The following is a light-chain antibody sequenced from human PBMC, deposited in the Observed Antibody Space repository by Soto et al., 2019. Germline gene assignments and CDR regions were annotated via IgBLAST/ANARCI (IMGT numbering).Light chain of an antibody. CDR1: SSDVGGYNY. CDR3: SSYTSSSTPYV. CDR2: EVS. V-gene: IGLV2-14*01. Sequence: QSVLTQPASVPGSPGQSITISCTGTSSDVGGYNYVSWYQQHPGKAPKLMIYEVSNRPSGVSKRFSGSKSGNTASLTISGLQAEDEADYYCSSYTSSSTPYVFGTGTKVTVL. J-gene: IGLJ1*01.